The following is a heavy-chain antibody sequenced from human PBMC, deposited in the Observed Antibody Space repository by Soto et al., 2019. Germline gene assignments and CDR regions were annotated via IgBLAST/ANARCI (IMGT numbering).Heavy chain of an antibody. Sequence: ASVKVSCKASGYSFTSYSIGWVRQAPGQGLEWMGWISAYNGNSNCAQKLQGRVTMTTDTSTSTAYMELRSLRSDDTAVYYCARPYYYDSNGYYYPSYSDYWGQGTVVTVSS. CDR2: ISAYNGNS. CDR3: ARPYYYDSNGYYYPSYSDY. CDR1: GYSFTSYS. V-gene: IGHV1-18*01. J-gene: IGHJ4*02. D-gene: IGHD3-22*01.